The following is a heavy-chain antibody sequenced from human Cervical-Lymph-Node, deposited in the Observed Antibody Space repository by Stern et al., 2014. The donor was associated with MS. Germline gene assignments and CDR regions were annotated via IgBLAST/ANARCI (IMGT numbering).Heavy chain of an antibody. V-gene: IGHV3-9*01. CDR1: GLTFDDYA. D-gene: IGHD6-13*01. Sequence: VQLVESGGGLVQPGRSLRLSCAVSGLTFDDYAMHWVRQAPGKGLVWVFGISWNSDNIGYAESVKGRFTISRDNVKNSLYLQMNTLRPEDTAFYYCAKDGSSSLTGGAFDIWGQGTMVTVSS. CDR3: AKDGSSSLTGGAFDI. J-gene: IGHJ3*02. CDR2: ISWNSDNI.